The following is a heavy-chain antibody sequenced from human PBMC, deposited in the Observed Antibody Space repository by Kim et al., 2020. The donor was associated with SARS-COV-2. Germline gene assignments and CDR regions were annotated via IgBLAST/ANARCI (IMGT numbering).Heavy chain of an antibody. CDR1: GGTFSSYA. J-gene: IGHJ6*02. CDR3: ARSYYDSSGYYYGMDV. CDR2: IIPIFGTA. V-gene: IGHV1-69*13. D-gene: IGHD3-22*01. Sequence: SVKVSCKASGGTFSSYAISWVRQAPGQGLEWMGGIIPIFGTANYAQKFQGRVTITADESTSTAYMELSSLRSEDTAVYYCARSYYDSSGYYYGMDVWGQGTTVTVSS.